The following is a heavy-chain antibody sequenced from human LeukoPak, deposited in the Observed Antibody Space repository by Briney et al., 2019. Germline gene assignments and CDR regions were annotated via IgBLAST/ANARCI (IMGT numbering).Heavy chain of an antibody. CDR1: GFIFSSYA. Sequence: PGGSLRLSCATSGFIFSSYAMSWVRQAPGRGLEWVSSISGSGGSIYYADSVKGRFTISRDNSKNTLYLQMNSLRAEDTAVYYCARDLGYCTNGVCHTRFDYWGQGTLVAVSS. D-gene: IGHD2-8*01. CDR2: ISGSGGSI. J-gene: IGHJ4*02. V-gene: IGHV3-23*01. CDR3: ARDLGYCTNGVCHTRFDY.